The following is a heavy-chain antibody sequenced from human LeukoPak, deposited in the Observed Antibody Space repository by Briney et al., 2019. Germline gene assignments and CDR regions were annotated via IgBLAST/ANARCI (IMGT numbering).Heavy chain of an antibody. CDR1: GYTFTRNW. CDR3: ARHRYYGSGSQVVLDY. J-gene: IGHJ4*02. Sequence: GESLKISXKVSGYTFTRNWIGWVLQMPGTGLEWMGIISPGDSNSIYSPSFQGQVTMSADTSISTAYLQWSSLKASDTAIYYCARHRYYGSGSQVVLDYWGQGTLVTVSS. D-gene: IGHD3-10*01. V-gene: IGHV5-51*01. CDR2: ISPGDSNS.